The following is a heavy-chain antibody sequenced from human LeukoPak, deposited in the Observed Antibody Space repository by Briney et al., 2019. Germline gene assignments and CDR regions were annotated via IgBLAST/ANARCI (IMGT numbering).Heavy chain of an antibody. CDR3: ARRVAGFMAD. D-gene: IGHD6-19*01. J-gene: IGHJ1*01. V-gene: IGHV3-48*03. CDR1: GFTFSSYE. Sequence: GGSLRLSCAASGFTFSSYEMKWVRQAPGKWLEWVSYITSSGSTTYYADSVKGRFTISRDNTKNTVYLQMNSLRAEDTAVYYCARRVAGFMADWGQGTLVTVSS. CDR2: ITSSGSTT.